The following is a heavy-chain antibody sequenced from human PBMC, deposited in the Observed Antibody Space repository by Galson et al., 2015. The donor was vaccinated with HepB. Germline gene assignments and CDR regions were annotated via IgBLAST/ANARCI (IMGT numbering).Heavy chain of an antibody. CDR1: GYSFSNYW. V-gene: IGHV5-51*03. CDR3: ARAIGGLNDAFDI. Sequence: QSGAEVKKPGESLKISCKASGYSFSNYWIGWVRQMSGKGLEWMAIIYPADSDIRYSPSFQGQVTISADKSITTTYLQWSSLKASDGAMYFCARAIGGLNDAFDIWGQGTMVTVSS. CDR2: IYPADSDI. D-gene: IGHD3-16*01. J-gene: IGHJ3*02.